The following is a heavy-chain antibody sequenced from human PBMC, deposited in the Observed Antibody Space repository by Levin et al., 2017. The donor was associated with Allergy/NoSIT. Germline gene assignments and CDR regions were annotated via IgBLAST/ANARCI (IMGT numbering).Heavy chain of an antibody. V-gene: IGHV3-66*01. D-gene: IGHD5-12*01. J-gene: IGHJ6*02. Sequence: PGGSLRLSCAASEFIVSSNYMSWVRQAPGKGLDWVSVIYSGGRAYYADSVKGRFTISRDNSKNTLYLQMNSLRAEDTAVYYCVARSNGMDVWGQGTTVTVSS. CDR2: IYSGGRA. CDR1: EFIVSSNY. CDR3: VARSNGMDV.